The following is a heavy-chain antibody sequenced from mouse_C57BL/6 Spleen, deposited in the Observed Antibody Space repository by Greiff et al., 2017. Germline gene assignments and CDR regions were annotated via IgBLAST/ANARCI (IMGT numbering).Heavy chain of an antibody. CDR3: ASYDYAGAGVAY. CDR1: GYTFTSYW. CDR2: INPSSGYT. D-gene: IGHD2-4*01. Sequence: VQGVESGAELAKPGASVKLSCKASGYTFTSYWMHWVKQRPGQGLEWIGYINPSSGYTKYNPKFKDKATLTADKSSSTAYMQLSSLTYEDSAVDYCASYDYAGAGVAYWGQGTLVTVSA. J-gene: IGHJ3*01. V-gene: IGHV1-7*01.